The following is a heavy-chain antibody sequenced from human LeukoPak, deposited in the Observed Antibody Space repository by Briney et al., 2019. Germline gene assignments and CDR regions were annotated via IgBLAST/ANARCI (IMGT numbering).Heavy chain of an antibody. V-gene: IGHV3-33*08. CDR1: GFTVSSNY. J-gene: IGHJ4*02. CDR3: ATFDYSSDY. D-gene: IGHD3-9*01. Sequence: GGSLRLSCAASGFTVSSNYMSWVRQAPGKGLEWVAVIWYDGSTKYYADSVKGRFTISRDNSNNTLYLQINSLRAEDTAVYYCATFDYSSDYWGQGTLVTVSS. CDR2: IWYDGSTK.